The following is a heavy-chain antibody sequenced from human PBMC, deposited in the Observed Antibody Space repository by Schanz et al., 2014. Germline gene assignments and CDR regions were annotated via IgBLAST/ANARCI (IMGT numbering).Heavy chain of an antibody. Sequence: QVQLVQSGTQVKKPGSSMKVSCKASGGTFSTYPINWLRQAPGQGLEWMGRIIPILGVANYAQKFQGRVTMTTDTSTSTSYMELTSLRFDDTAVYYCARDFSAYVGNYFDYWGQGTLVTVSS. J-gene: IGHJ4*02. CDR3: ARDFSAYVGNYFDY. D-gene: IGHD5-12*01. CDR1: GGTFSTYP. V-gene: IGHV1-69*09. CDR2: IIPILGVA.